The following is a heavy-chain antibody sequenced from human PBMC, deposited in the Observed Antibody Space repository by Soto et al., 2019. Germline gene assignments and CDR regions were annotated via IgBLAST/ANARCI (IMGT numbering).Heavy chain of an antibody. CDR2: ISYDGSNK. Sequence: HPGGSLRLSCAASGFTFSSYAMHWVRQAPGKGLEWVAVISYDGSNKYYADSVKGRFTISRDNSKNTLYLQMNSLRAEDTAVYYCARALRYYDSSGYYDYWGQGTLVTVSS. D-gene: IGHD3-22*01. CDR3: ARALRYYDSSGYYDY. CDR1: GFTFSSYA. V-gene: IGHV3-30-3*01. J-gene: IGHJ4*02.